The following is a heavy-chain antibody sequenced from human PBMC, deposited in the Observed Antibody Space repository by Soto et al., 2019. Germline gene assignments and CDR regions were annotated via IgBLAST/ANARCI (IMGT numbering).Heavy chain of an antibody. J-gene: IGHJ5*02. Sequence: SETLSLTCTVSGGSISSSSYYWGWIRQPPGKGLEWIGSIYYSGSTYYNPSLKSRVTISVDTSKNQFSLKLSSVTAADTAVYYCARALPPPYYDILTGYSGGWFDPWGQGTLVTVSS. CDR1: GGSISSSSYY. CDR3: ARALPPPYYDILTGYSGGWFDP. V-gene: IGHV4-39*07. CDR2: IYYSGST. D-gene: IGHD3-9*01.